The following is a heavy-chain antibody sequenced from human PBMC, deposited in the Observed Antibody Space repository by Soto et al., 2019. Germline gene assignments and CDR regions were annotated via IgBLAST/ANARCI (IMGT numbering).Heavy chain of an antibody. V-gene: IGHV1-18*01. J-gene: IGHJ6*03. CDR1: GYTFTSYG. CDR3: ARWEIDVVVPAANAYDYYYYMDV. Sequence: GASVKVSCKASGYTFTSYGSSWVRQAPGQRHERIGWISAYNGNTNYAQKLQGRVTMTTDTSTSTAYMELRSLRSDDTAVYYCARWEIDVVVPAANAYDYYYYMDVWGKGTTVTVSS. CDR2: ISAYNGNT. D-gene: IGHD2-2*01.